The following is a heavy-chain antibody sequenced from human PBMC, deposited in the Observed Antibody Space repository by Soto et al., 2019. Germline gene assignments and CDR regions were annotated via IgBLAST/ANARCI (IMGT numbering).Heavy chain of an antibody. CDR3: ARGRGYCSGGSCYPDY. J-gene: IGHJ4*02. D-gene: IGHD2-15*01. CDR1: GYSFTIYW. CDR2: IYPGDSDT. V-gene: IGHV5-51*01. Sequence: RGESLKISCKGSGYSFTIYWIGWVRQMPGKGLEWMGIIYPGDSDTRYSPSFQGQVTISADKSISTAYLQWSSLKASDTAMYYCARGRGYCSGGSCYPDYWGQGTLVTVSS.